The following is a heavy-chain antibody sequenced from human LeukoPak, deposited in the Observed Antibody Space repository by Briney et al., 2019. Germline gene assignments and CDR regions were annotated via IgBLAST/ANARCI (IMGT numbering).Heavy chain of an antibody. V-gene: IGHV3-74*01. CDR2: IDSDGSST. Sequence: PGGSLRLSCAASGFTFTNYWMHWVRQAPGKGLVWVSRIDSDGSSTSYADSVKGRFTISRDNAKNTLSLQMNSLRAEDTAVYYCARGPYSGYDRSWNWFDRWGQGTLVTVSS. D-gene: IGHD5-12*01. CDR3: ARGPYSGYDRSWNWFDR. J-gene: IGHJ5*02. CDR1: GFTFTNYW.